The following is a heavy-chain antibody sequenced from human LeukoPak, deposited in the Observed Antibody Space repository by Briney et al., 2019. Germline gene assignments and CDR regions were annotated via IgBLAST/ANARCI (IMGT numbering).Heavy chain of an antibody. CDR3: ARVCDFWSGYGV. CDR1: GGSISSYY. J-gene: IGHJ6*04. D-gene: IGHD3-3*01. Sequence: SETLSLTXTVSGGSISSYYWSWIRQPPGKGLEWIGYIYYSGSTNYNPSLKSRVTISVDTSKNQFSLKLSSVTAADTAVYYCARVCDFWSGYGVWGKGTTVTVSS. V-gene: IGHV4-59*01. CDR2: IYYSGST.